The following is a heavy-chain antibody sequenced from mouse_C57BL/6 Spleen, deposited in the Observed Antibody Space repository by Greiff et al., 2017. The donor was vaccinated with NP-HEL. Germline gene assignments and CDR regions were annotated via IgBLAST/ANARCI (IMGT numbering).Heavy chain of an antibody. V-gene: IGHV1-26*01. D-gene: IGHD2-3*01. J-gene: IGHJ3*01. CDR3: ARWLLDWFAY. CDR1: GYTFTDYY. CDR2: INPNNGGT. Sequence: EVQLQQSGPELVKPGASVKISCKASGYTFTDYYMNWVKQSHGKSLEWIGDINPNNGGTSYNQTFKGKATLTVDKSSSTAYMELRSLTSEDSAVYYCARWLLDWFAYWGQGTLVTVSA.